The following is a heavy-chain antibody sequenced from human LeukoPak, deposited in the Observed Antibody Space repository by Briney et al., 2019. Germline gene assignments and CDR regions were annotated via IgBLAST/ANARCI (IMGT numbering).Heavy chain of an antibody. V-gene: IGHV4-30-2*01. CDR3: ARTVVPAPIAFDI. J-gene: IGHJ3*02. CDR2: IYHSGST. CDR1: GGSISSGGYY. D-gene: IGHD4-23*01. Sequence: PSETLSLTCTVSGGSISSGGYYWSWIRQPPGKGLEWIGYIYHSGSTYYNPSLKSRVTISVDRSKNQFSLKLSSVTAADTAVYYCARTVVPAPIAFDIWGQGTMVTVSS.